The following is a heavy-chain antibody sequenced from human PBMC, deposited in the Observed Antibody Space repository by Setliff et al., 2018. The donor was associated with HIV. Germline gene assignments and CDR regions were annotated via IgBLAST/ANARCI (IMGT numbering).Heavy chain of an antibody. V-gene: IGHV1-69*13. D-gene: IGHD2-15*01. CDR2: IIPPVGAA. Sequence: SVKVSCKVSGDTFCNYALNWVRQAPGQGLEWMGGIIPPVGAAVYAQNFQGRVTITADESTSTAYMELRTLRSEDTAIYYCASPNVGCSGGTCYPGSAFDYWGQGSPVTVSS. CDR1: GDTFCNYA. CDR3: ASPNVGCSGGTCYPGSAFDY. J-gene: IGHJ4*02.